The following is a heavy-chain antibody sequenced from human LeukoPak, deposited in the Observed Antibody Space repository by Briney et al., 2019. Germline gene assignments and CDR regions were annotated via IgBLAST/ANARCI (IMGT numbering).Heavy chain of an antibody. Sequence: SETLSLTCTVSGGSISSSSYYWGWIRQPPGKGLEWIGSIYYSGSTYYNPSLKSRVTISVDTSKNQFSLKLNSVTAADTAVYYCARHRSKWLQSSFDSWGQGTLVTVSS. CDR2: IYYSGST. CDR3: ARHRSKWLQSSFDS. V-gene: IGHV4-39*01. CDR1: GGSISSSSYY. J-gene: IGHJ4*02. D-gene: IGHD5-24*01.